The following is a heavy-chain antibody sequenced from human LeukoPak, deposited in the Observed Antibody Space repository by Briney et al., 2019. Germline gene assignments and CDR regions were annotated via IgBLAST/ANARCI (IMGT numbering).Heavy chain of an antibody. Sequence: SQTLSLTCTVSGTSIDSGRHYWSWLRQHPGKGLEWIGYIYYSGGTYTTPSLKSRVTMSVDTSKNQLSLKLNSVTAADTAVYYCARSHPFDHWGQGTLVIVSS. V-gene: IGHV4-31*03. J-gene: IGHJ5*02. CDR1: GTSIDSGRHY. CDR2: IYYSGGT. CDR3: ARSHPFDH.